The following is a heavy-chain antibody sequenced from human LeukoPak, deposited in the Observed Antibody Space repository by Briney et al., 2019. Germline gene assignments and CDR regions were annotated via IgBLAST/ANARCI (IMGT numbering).Heavy chain of an antibody. D-gene: IGHD1-1*01. Sequence: LRLSCSASGFPFSSYAMHWVRQAPGKGLEWVSRISGSGATTHYTESVTDRFTISRDNSKNTLYLQMNSLRAEDTAVYYCAKEIRWKWGQGTLVTVSS. CDR3: AKEIRWK. CDR1: GFPFSSYA. CDR2: ISGSGATT. V-gene: IGHV3-23*01. J-gene: IGHJ4*02.